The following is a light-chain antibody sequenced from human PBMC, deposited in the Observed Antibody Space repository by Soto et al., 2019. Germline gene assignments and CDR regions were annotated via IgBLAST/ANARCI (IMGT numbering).Light chain of an antibody. Sequence: QSALTQPASVSGSPGQSITISCTGTSSDVGGYNYVSWYQQHPGKAPKLMIYDVSNRPSGVSKRFSGSKSGHTASLTISGLQAEDEAYYYCSSYTSSSTLLYVFGTGTKLTVL. V-gene: IGLV2-14*01. CDR2: DVS. J-gene: IGLJ1*01. CDR1: SSDVGGYNY. CDR3: SSYTSSSTLLYV.